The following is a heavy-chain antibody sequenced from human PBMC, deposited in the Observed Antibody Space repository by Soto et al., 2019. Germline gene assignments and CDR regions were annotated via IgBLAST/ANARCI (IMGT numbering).Heavy chain of an antibody. CDR1: GGSISSGGYS. J-gene: IGHJ4*02. V-gene: IGHV4-30-2*01. CDR2: MYHSGST. D-gene: IGHD4-4*01. Sequence: QLQLQESGSGLVKPSQTLSLTCAVSGGSISSGGYSWSWIRQPPGKGLEWIGYMYHSGSTYYNPSLKSPATIPAARSKNQSSLKLSSVTAPDTAVYYCARGMTTVTTLDYWGQGTLVTVSP. CDR3: ARGMTTVTTLDY.